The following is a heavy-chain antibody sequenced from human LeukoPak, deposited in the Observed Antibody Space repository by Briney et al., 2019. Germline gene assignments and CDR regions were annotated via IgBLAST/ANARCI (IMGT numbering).Heavy chain of an antibody. CDR2: IRYDGSNK. J-gene: IGHJ4*02. CDR1: GFTFSSCG. Sequence: PGGSLRLSCAASGFTFSSCGFHWVRQAPGKGLEWVAFIRYDGSNKYYADSVKGRFTISRDNSKNTLYLQMNSLRAEDTAVYYCAKDQYSSSSGIDYWGQGTLVTVSS. CDR3: AKDQYSSSSGIDY. V-gene: IGHV3-30*02. D-gene: IGHD6-6*01.